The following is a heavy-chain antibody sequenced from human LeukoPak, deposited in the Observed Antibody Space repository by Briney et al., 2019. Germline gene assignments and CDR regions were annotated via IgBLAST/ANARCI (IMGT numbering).Heavy chain of an antibody. CDR2: ISDSGGRT. D-gene: IGHD2-15*01. CDR1: GFTFRSYA. J-gene: IGHJ4*02. Sequence: GGSLRLSCAASGFTFRSYAMTWVRQAPGKGLEWVSVISDSGGRTYSAASVKGRFTISRDNSKDTLYLQMNSLRAEDTAVYYCARTYCIGSSCPGVFEYWGQGTLVTVSS. V-gene: IGHV3-23*01. CDR3: ARTYCIGSSCPGVFEY.